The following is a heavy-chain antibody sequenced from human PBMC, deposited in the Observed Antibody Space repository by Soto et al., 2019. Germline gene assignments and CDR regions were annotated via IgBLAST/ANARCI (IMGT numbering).Heavy chain of an antibody. CDR1: GFTFSSYA. CDR2: ISNDGTNK. D-gene: IGHD6-19*01. CDR3: ARALLAGTGGDW. J-gene: IGHJ4*02. Sequence: QVQVVESGGGVVQPGRSLRLSCAASGFTFSSYAIQWVRQAPGKGLEWAGVISNDGTNKYYADSVRGRFIISTDNSKNTVYLQMDSLRTDDTAVYYCARALLAGTGGDWWGQGTLVTVSS. V-gene: IGHV3-30-3*01.